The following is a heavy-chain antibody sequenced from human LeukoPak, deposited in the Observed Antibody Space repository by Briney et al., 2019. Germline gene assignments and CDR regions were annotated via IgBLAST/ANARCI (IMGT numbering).Heavy chain of an antibody. J-gene: IGHJ4*02. CDR3: ARCPSPRHGDY. CDR1: GYSFTSYW. CDR2: IYPGDSDT. V-gene: IGHV5-51*01. D-gene: IGHD3-10*01. Sequence: GESLMICCMGAGYSFTSYWIGCGRQMTGKSLECMGIIYPGDSDTRYSPSFQGQVTISADKSISTAYLQWSSLKASDTAMYYCARCPSPRHGDYWGKGTLVTVSS.